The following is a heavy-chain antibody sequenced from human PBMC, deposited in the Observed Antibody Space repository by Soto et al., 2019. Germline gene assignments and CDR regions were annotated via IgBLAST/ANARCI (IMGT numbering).Heavy chain of an antibody. CDR1: GFTFSDYY. J-gene: IGHJ5*02. CDR3: ARTYGSGSYSGRWQGCFDP. CDR2: ISSGSSYT. V-gene: IGHV3-11*06. Sequence: PGGSLRLSCAASGFTFSDYYMSWIRQAPGKGLEWVSYISSGSSYTNYADSVKGRFTISRDNAKNSLYLQMNSLGVEDTAVYYCARTYGSGSYSGRWQGCFDPWGQGTLVTVSS. D-gene: IGHD3-10*01.